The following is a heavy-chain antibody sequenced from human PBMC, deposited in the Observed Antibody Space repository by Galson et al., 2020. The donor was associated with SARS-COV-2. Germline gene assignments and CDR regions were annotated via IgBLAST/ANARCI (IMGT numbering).Heavy chain of an antibody. J-gene: IGHJ3*02. Sequence: GESLKISCAASGFTFSSYWMSWVSQAPGKGLEWVANIKQDGGEKYYVDSVKGRFTISRDNGKNSLYLQMNSLRAEDTAVYYCASLLRYFGWLFRSDDAFDIWGQGTMVTVSS. D-gene: IGHD3-9*01. V-gene: IGHV3-7*01. CDR3: ASLLRYFGWLFRSDDAFDI. CDR1: GFTFSSYW. CDR2: IKQDGGEK.